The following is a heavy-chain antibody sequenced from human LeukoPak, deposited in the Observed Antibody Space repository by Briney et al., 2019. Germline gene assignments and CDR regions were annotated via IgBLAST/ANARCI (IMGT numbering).Heavy chain of an antibody. CDR2: IYTGGST. J-gene: IGHJ4*02. V-gene: IGHV3-53*01. D-gene: IGHD5-18*01. CDR1: GFTFSSNY. Sequence: PGGSLRLSCAASGFTFSSNYMTWVRQAPGKGLEWVSIIYTGGSTKYADSVKGRFTIFRDNSKNTLYLQMNSLRVEDTAVYYCASSSAATAMGLDYWGQGTLVTVSS. CDR3: ASSSAATAMGLDY.